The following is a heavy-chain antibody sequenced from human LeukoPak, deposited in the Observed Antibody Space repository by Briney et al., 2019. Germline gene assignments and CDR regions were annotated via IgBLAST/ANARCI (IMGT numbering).Heavy chain of an antibody. Sequence: SETLSLTCTVSGGSISSYYWSWIRQPPGKGLEWIGYIYYSGSTNYNPSLKSRVTISVDTSKNQFSLKLSSVTAADTAVYYCARVGVYCGGDCYLSDWGQGTLVTVSS. J-gene: IGHJ4*02. CDR1: GGSISSYY. V-gene: IGHV4-59*01. CDR2: IYYSGST. CDR3: ARVGVYCGGDCYLSD. D-gene: IGHD2-21*02.